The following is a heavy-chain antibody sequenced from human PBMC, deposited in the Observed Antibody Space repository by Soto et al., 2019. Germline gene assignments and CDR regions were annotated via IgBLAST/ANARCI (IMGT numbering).Heavy chain of an antibody. Sequence: GGSLILSCAASGFIFEKFGMSWVRQAPGKGLEWISSISGSGFKKYYADSVKGRFTISRDNSKSTVYLELNNLSAEDTAVYHCAKNQGVELVPLATVDWFDPWGQGSVVTVSS. CDR2: ISGSGFKK. J-gene: IGHJ5*02. CDR1: GFIFEKFG. D-gene: IGHD1-26*01. V-gene: IGHV3-23*01. CDR3: AKNQGVELVPLATVDWFDP.